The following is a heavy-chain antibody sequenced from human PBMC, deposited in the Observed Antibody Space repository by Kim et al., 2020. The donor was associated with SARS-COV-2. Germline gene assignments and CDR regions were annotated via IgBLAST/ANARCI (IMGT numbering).Heavy chain of an antibody. D-gene: IGHD3-22*01. CDR2: ITDTGGDI. Sequence: GGSLRLSCAASGFTFSSYAMSWVRQAPGKGLEWVSVITDTGGDIKYGDSVKGRFTMSRDNSKNMLYLQMSALTAEDTAVYFCAKGRGSSGYDGRAVDCWGQGTLVTVHS. CDR1: GFTFSSYA. CDR3: AKGRGSSGYDGRAVDC. V-gene: IGHV3-23*01. J-gene: IGHJ4*02.